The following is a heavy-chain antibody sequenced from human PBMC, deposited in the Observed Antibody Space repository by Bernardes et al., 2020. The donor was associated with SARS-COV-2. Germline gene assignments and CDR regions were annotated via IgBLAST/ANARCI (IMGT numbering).Heavy chain of an antibody. Sequence: GGSLRLSCAASGFTFSSYWMSWVRQAPGKGLEWVANIKQDGSETYYVDSVKGRFTISRDNAKNSLYLQMNSLRAEDTAVYYCAREGIAVAGGFDYWGQGTLVTVSS. CDR3: AREGIAVAGGFDY. CDR2: IKQDGSET. V-gene: IGHV3-7*01. J-gene: IGHJ4*02. CDR1: GFTFSSYW. D-gene: IGHD6-19*01.